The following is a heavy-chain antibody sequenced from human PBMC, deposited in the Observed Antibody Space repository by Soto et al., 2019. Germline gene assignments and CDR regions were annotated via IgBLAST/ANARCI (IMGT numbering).Heavy chain of an antibody. D-gene: IGHD6-25*01. Sequence: GGSLRLSCAASGFTSSSYAMSWVRQAPGKGLEWVSAISGSGSNTYYADSVKGRFTISRDNSKNTLFRQMNSLRAEDTAVYYCAKWSLSAAERHYYYGMDVWGQGTTVTVSS. CDR1: GFTSSSYA. CDR3: AKWSLSAAERHYYYGMDV. CDR2: ISGSGSNT. V-gene: IGHV3-23*01. J-gene: IGHJ6*02.